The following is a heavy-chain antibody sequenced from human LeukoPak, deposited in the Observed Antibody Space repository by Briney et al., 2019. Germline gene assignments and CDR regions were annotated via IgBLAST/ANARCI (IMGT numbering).Heavy chain of an antibody. D-gene: IGHD3-22*01. V-gene: IGHV1-58*01. CDR1: GITFTSSA. Sequence: ASVKVSCKASGITFTSSAVQWVRQARGHRLEWIGWIVVSSGYTNYAQKFQGRVTITGDMSTSTAHMELSSLRSEDTAVYYCTADGYYYDRSGYQPYYYYGMDVWGQGTTVTVSS. J-gene: IGHJ6*02. CDR3: TADGYYYDRSGYQPYYYYGMDV. CDR2: IVVSSGYT.